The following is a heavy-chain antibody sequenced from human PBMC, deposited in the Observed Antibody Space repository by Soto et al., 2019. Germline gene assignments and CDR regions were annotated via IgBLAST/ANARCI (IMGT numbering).Heavy chain of an antibody. CDR2: INPSGGST. J-gene: IGHJ4*02. D-gene: IGHD3-9*01. Sequence: QVQLVQSGAEVKKPGASVKVSCKASGYTLTSYYMHWVRQAPGQGLAWMGIINPSGGSTSYAQNYQARITMTRDTSTTTVYMELSSLRSEVTAVYFCARGDYDVLTGHYPLDYWGQGTLVTVSS. CDR1: GYTLTSYY. V-gene: IGHV1-46*01. CDR3: ARGDYDVLTGHYPLDY.